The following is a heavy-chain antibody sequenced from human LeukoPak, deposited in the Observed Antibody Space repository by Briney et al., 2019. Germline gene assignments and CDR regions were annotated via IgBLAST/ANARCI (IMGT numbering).Heavy chain of an antibody. Sequence: SETLSLTCTVSGGSISSGDYYWSWIRQPPGKGLEWIGYISYSGSTYYNPSLKSRVTISVDTSKDQFSLRLSSVTVADTAVYYCARGLSFYSDSTGLDAFDIWGHGTMVTVSS. CDR1: GGSISSGDYY. D-gene: IGHD3-22*01. CDR2: ISYSGST. J-gene: IGHJ3*02. CDR3: ARGLSFYSDSTGLDAFDI. V-gene: IGHV4-30-4*01.